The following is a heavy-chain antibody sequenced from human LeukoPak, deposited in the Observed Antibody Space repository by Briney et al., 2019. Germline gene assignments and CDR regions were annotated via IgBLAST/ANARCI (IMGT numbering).Heavy chain of an antibody. CDR1: GFTFRDYG. V-gene: IGHV3-49*04. J-gene: IGHJ4*02. CDR3: ARGQTVSGAKYYFDF. Sequence: GGSLRLSCLTSGFTFRDYGLGWVRQAPGMGLEWVSFIRSRIYGGAPEYAASVRGRFSVSRDDSESIAYLQMNNLKSEDTAVYYCARGQTVSGAKYYFDFWSPGTLVTVSS. CDR2: IRSRIYGGAP. D-gene: IGHD3-10*01.